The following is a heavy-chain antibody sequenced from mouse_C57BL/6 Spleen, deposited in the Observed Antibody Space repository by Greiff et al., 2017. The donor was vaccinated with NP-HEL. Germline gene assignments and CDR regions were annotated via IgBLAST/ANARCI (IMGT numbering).Heavy chain of an antibody. Sequence: EVKLMESGPELVKPGASVKMSCKASGYTFTDYNMHWVKQSHGKSLEWIGYINPNNGGTSYNQKFKGKATLTVNKSSSTAYMELRSLTSEDSAVYYCARSPEIYYDYDGYYFDYWGQGTTLTVSS. D-gene: IGHD2-4*01. CDR1: GYTFTDYN. V-gene: IGHV1-22*01. J-gene: IGHJ2*01. CDR3: ARSPEIYYDYDGYYFDY. CDR2: INPNNGGT.